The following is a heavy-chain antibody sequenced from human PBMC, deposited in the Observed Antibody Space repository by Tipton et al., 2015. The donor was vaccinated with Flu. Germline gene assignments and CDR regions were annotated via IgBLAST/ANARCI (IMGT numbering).Heavy chain of an antibody. D-gene: IGHD2-2*01. Sequence: TLSLTCTVSGGSISNYYWSWIRQPAGKGLEWIGRISTGGSSNSHPSLKSRVTMSVDTSKNQFSLKLTSVTAADTAVYYCAKSSRASWSRGDFDSWGQGTLVTVSS. J-gene: IGHJ4*02. CDR1: GGSISNYY. CDR2: ISTGGSS. CDR3: AKSSRASWSRGDFDS. V-gene: IGHV4-4*07.